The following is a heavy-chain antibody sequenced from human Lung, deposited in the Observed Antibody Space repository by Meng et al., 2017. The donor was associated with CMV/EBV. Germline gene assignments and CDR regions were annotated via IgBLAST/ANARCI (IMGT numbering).Heavy chain of an antibody. D-gene: IGHD3-3*02. Sequence: SXXVSXKASAYTFIGYNMHWVRQAPGQGLEWVSWVNPNSGVTGYAQKFLGRVTMTSDTSITTAYMELTRLTYDDTAVYYCARHFPSGLDGFDIWGQGTVVTVSS. CDR1: AYTFIGYN. CDR2: VNPNSGVT. CDR3: ARHFPSGLDGFDI. V-gene: IGHV1-2*02. J-gene: IGHJ3*02.